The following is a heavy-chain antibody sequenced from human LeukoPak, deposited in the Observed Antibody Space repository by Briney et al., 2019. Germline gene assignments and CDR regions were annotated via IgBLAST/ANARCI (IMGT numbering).Heavy chain of an antibody. CDR3: AKGHSYGYRLVYFDY. CDR1: GFTFDDYA. D-gene: IGHD5-18*01. J-gene: IGHJ4*02. CDR2: ISWNSGSI. Sequence: PGGSLRLSCAASGFTFDDYAMHWVRQAPGKGLEWVSGISWNSGSIGYADSVKGRFTISRDNAKNSLYLQMNSLRAEDMALYYCAKGHSYGYRLVYFDYWGQGTLVTVSS. V-gene: IGHV3-9*03.